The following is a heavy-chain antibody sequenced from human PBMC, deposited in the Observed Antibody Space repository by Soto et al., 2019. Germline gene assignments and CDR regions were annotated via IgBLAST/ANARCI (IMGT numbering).Heavy chain of an antibody. CDR1: GGTFSSYA. J-gene: IGHJ5*02. Sequence: SVKVSCKASGGTFSSYAISWVRQAPGQGLEWMGGIIPIFGTANYAQKFQGRVTITADESTSTAYMELSSLRSEDTAVYYCARVFCGLLAAAFRGWFDPWGQGTLVTVSS. D-gene: IGHD6-13*01. V-gene: IGHV1-69*13. CDR3: ARVFCGLLAAAFRGWFDP. CDR2: IIPIFGTA.